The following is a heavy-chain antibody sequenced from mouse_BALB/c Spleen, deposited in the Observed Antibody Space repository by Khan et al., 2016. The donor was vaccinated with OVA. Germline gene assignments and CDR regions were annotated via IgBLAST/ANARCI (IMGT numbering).Heavy chain of an antibody. V-gene: IGHV2-4-1*01. J-gene: IGHJ4*01. CDR1: GFSLTDYG. CDR3: DRSTRIAMDY. CDR2: IWSGGST. D-gene: IGHD4-1*02. Sequence: QVQLKQSGPDLVEPSQSLSINCTVSGFSLTDYGVHWVRQSPGKGLEWLGMIWSGGSTDYNAAFISRLSIRKDKSKSQVFFKVHRLQADDTAIYYYDRSTRIAMDYWGQGTTVNVSS.